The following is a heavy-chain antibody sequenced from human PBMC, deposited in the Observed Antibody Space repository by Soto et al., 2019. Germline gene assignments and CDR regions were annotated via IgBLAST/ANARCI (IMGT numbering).Heavy chain of an antibody. CDR1: GYSFTNYW. CDR3: ARQGYSSGWYHWFDP. Sequence: EVQLVQSGAEVKEPGESLKISCKGSGYSFTNYWIGWVRQMPGKGLEWMGIIYPGDSHTRYSPSFQGQVTISADKSISTAYLQWSSLKASDTAMYYCARQGYSSGWYHWFDPWGQGTLVTVSS. CDR2: IYPGDSHT. V-gene: IGHV5-51*01. J-gene: IGHJ5*02. D-gene: IGHD6-19*01.